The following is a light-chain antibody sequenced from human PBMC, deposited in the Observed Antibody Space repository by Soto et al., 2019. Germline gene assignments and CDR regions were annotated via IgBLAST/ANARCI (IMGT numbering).Light chain of an antibody. CDR3: QQYGSSPPLT. CDR1: RGVGSNF. J-gene: IGKJ4*01. Sequence: EIVLTRSPGTLSLSPGERATLSCRASRGVGSNFLAWYQQKPGQAPRLLIYGASSRATGIPDRFSGSGSGTDFTLTISRLEPEDFAVYYCQQYGSSPPLTFGGGTKVDIK. V-gene: IGKV3-20*01. CDR2: GAS.